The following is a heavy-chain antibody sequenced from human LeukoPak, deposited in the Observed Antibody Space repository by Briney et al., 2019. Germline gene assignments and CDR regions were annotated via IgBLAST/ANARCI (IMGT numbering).Heavy chain of an antibody. D-gene: IGHD4-17*01. Sequence: GGSLRLSCAASGFTFDDYGMSWVRQAPGKGLEWVSTISASGGSTYYADSVKGRFTISRDNFKNMLYLQMNSLRVDDTAVYYCANGGGYGDGWFDPWGQGTLVTVSS. CDR2: ISASGGST. CDR1: GFTFDDYG. V-gene: IGHV3-23*01. J-gene: IGHJ5*02. CDR3: ANGGGYGDGWFDP.